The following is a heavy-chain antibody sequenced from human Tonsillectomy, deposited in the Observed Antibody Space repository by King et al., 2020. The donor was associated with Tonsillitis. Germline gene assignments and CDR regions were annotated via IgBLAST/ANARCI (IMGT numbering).Heavy chain of an antibody. CDR2: IGSSISDV. J-gene: IGHJ4*02. CDR3: ARDRQEPNVETSYLLNFEY. D-gene: IGHD1-14*01. CDR1: GFTFSDYT. Sequence: VQLVESGGGLVQPGGSLRLSCAASGFTFSDYTMVWVRQAPGKGLEWLSYIGSSISDVHYADSVKGRFTISRDNAKNSLYMQMNSLRDEDTAVYYCARDRQEPNVETSYLLNFEYWGQGTLVTVSS. V-gene: IGHV3-48*02.